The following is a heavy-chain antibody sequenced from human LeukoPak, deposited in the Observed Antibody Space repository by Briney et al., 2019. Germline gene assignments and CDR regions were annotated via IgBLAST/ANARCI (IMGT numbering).Heavy chain of an antibody. V-gene: IGHV3-30*03. CDR2: ISYDGSNK. D-gene: IGHD3-22*01. J-gene: IGHJ6*03. CDR1: GFTFSSYG. CDR3: AREGITMIVVVTRYYYYMDV. Sequence: PGGSLRLSCAASGFTFSSYGMHWVRQAPGKGLEWVAVISYDGSNKYYADSVKGRFTISRDNSKNTLYLQMNSLGAEDTAVYYCAREGITMIVVVTRYYYYMDVWGKGTTVTVSS.